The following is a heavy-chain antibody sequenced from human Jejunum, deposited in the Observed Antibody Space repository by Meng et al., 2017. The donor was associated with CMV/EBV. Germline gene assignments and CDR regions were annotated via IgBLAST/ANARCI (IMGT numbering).Heavy chain of an antibody. CDR1: GGSISRGDYY. CDR3: ARGQRSYSGSYPEWFDP. J-gene: IGHJ5*02. V-gene: IGHV4-30-4*01. Sequence: QGPGPGLGQPSQPLSLTCTVPGGSISRGDYYWSWIRQPPGKGLEWIGCIYYSGSTYYNPSLKGRVTISVDTSKNQFSLNLSSVTAADTAVYYCARGQRSYSGSYPEWFDPWGQGTLVTVSS. D-gene: IGHD1-26*01. CDR2: IYYSGST.